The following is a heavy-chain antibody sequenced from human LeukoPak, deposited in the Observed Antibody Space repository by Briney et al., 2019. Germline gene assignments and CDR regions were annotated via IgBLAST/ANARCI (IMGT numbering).Heavy chain of an antibody. Sequence: ASVKVSCKASGYTFTGYYMHWVRQAPGQGLEWMGRINPNSGGTNYAQKFQGRVTITRDTSISTAYMELSRLRSDDTAVYYCARDLGATVTTRPDDYWGQGTLVTVSS. CDR1: GYTFTGYY. CDR3: ARDLGATVTTRPDDY. CDR2: INPNSGGT. V-gene: IGHV1-2*06. J-gene: IGHJ4*02. D-gene: IGHD4-17*01.